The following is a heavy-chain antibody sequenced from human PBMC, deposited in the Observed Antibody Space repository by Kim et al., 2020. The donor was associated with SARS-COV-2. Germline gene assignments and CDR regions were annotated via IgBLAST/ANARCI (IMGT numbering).Heavy chain of an antibody. J-gene: IGHJ4*02. D-gene: IGHD3-22*01. CDR2: ISYDGSNK. CDR1: GFTFSSYG. Sequence: GGSLRLSCAASGFTFSSYGMHWVRQAPGKGLEWVAVISYDGSNKYYADSVKGRFTISRDNSKNTLYLQMNSLRAEDTAVYYCATDSHGYYYWGQGTLVTV. V-gene: IGHV3-30*03. CDR3: ATDSHGYYY.